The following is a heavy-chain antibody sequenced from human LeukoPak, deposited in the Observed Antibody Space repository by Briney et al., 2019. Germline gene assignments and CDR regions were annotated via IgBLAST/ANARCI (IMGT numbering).Heavy chain of an antibody. D-gene: IGHD2-2*01. CDR2: IKQDGSEK. Sequence: PGGSLRLSCAASGFTFSSYWMSWVRQAPGKGLEWVANIKQDGSEKYYVDSVKGRFTISRDNAKNSLYLQMNSLRAEDTAVYYCARDSQQVVIPAAPGYWGQGTLLTVSS. CDR1: GFTFSSYW. J-gene: IGHJ4*02. CDR3: ARDSQQVVIPAAPGY. V-gene: IGHV3-7*01.